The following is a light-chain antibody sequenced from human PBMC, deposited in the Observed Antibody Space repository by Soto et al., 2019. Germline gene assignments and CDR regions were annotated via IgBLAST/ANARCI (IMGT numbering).Light chain of an antibody. CDR3: QQYNNWPPQIT. V-gene: IGKV3-15*01. CDR1: QTINNN. J-gene: IGKJ5*01. Sequence: ETVMTQSPVTLSVSPGEGATLSCRASQTINNNLAWYQQKPGQAPRLLIYGASRRATGVPARFSGSGSGTEFTLTISSLQSEDFAVYYCQQYNNWPPQITFGQGTRLE. CDR2: GAS.